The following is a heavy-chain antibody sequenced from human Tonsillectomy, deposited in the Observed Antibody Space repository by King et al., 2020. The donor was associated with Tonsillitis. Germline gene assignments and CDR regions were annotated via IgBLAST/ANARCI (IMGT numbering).Heavy chain of an antibody. V-gene: IGHV4-59*01. D-gene: IGHD6-13*01. J-gene: IGHJ4*02. CDR2: IYDSGST. CDR3: ARGSNIAAGGTGYYFDY. CDR1: GGSISSYY. Sequence: VQLQESGPGLVKPSETLSLTCTVSGGSISSYYWSWIRQPPGKGLEWIGYIYDSGSTNYNPSLKSRGTISVDTSKNQLSLKLSSVTAADTAVYYCARGSNIAAGGTGYYFDYWGQGTLVTVSS.